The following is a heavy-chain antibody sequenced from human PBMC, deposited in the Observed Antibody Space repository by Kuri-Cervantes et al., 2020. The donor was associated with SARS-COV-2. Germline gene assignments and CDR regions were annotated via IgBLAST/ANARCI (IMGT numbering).Heavy chain of an antibody. CDR1: GFSFSGSA. J-gene: IGHJ5*02. CDR2: IRSKTKNYAT. V-gene: IGHV3-73*01. Sequence: SFSGSGFSFSGSAVHWVRQAPGKGLEWVARIRSKTKNYATHYAASVEGRFTISRDDSKNTAYLEMNNLRGEDTAVYYCTRCCVFSSNWFDPWGQGTLVTVSS. CDR3: TRCCVFSSNWFDP. D-gene: IGHD2-21*01.